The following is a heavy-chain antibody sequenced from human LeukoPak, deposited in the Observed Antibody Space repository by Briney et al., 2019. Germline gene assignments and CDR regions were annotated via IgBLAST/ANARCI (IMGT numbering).Heavy chain of an antibody. CDR2: IRYSGHT. CDR3: ARYNWNTWFDP. CDR1: GGSVSNDRYY. J-gene: IGHJ5*02. Sequence: PSETLSLTCTVSGGSVSNDRYYWTWIRQSPGKGLEWIAYIRYSGHTNYNPSLDTRVTISLDASKNQLSLRLYSVTAADTAMYYRARYNWNTWFDPWGQGALVTVSS. D-gene: IGHD1-1*01. V-gene: IGHV4-61*01.